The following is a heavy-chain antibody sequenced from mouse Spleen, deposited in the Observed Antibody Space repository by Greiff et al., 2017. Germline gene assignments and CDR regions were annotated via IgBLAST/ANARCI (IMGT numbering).Heavy chain of an antibody. J-gene: IGHJ4*01. Sequence: EVMLVESGGGLVKPGGSLKLSCAASGFTFSDYGMAWVRQAPGKGPEWVAFISNLAYSIYYADTVTGRITISRENAKNTLYLEMSSLRSEDTAMYYCARQDGNLYYYAMDYWGQGTSVTVSS. V-gene: IGHV5-15*04. CDR1: GFTFSDYG. CDR3: ARQDGNLYYYAMDY. CDR2: ISNLAYSI. D-gene: IGHD2-1*01.